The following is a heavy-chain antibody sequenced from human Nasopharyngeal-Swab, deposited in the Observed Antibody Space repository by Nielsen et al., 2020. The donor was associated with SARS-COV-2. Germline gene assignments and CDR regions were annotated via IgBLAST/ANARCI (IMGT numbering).Heavy chain of an antibody. Sequence: GGSLRLSCAASGFTLSNYWIHWVRQTQGKGLLWVSRINTDASRTSYADSVKGRFTISRDNAKNTVYLQMNSLRGEDTAVYYCTRVDVHDAFDMWGQGTMVTVSS. J-gene: IGHJ3*02. CDR1: GFTLSNYW. V-gene: IGHV3-74*01. CDR3: TRVDVHDAFDM. D-gene: IGHD3-16*01. CDR2: INTDASRT.